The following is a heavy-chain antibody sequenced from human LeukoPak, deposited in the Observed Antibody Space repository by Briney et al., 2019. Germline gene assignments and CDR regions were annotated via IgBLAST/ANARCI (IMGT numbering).Heavy chain of an antibody. D-gene: IGHD3-10*01. CDR2: INHSGST. V-gene: IGHV4-34*01. Sequence: SETLSLTCAVYGESFSGYYWTWIRQPPGKGLEWIGEINHSGSTNYNPSLKSRVTMSVDTSKNQFSLKLSSVTAADTAVYYCARGGNYYYYYMDVWGKGTTVTVSS. CDR3: ARGGNYYYYYMDV. CDR1: GESFSGYY. J-gene: IGHJ6*03.